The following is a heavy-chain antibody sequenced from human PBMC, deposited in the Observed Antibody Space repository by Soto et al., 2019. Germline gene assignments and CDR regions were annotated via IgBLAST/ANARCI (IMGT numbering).Heavy chain of an antibody. Sequence: QLQLQESGPGLVKPSETLSLTCTVSGGSISSSSYYWGWIRQPPGKGLEWIGSIYYSGSTYYNPSLKSRVTISVDTSKNQFSLKLSSVTAADTAVYYCARHTPGGDYGDFGDAFDIWGQGTMVTVSS. CDR1: GGSISSSSYY. CDR3: ARHTPGGDYGDFGDAFDI. CDR2: IYYSGST. V-gene: IGHV4-39*01. J-gene: IGHJ3*02. D-gene: IGHD4-17*01.